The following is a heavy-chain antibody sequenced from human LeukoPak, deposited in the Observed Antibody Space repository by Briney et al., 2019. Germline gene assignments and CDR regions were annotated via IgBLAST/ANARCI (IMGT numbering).Heavy chain of an antibody. Sequence: SETLSLTCNVSGGSISSYYWSWIRQPAGKGLEWIGRIYTSGSTNYNPSLKSRVTMSVDTSKNQLSLKLSSVTAADTAVYYCARDPHSSGWIDYWGQGTLVTVSS. CDR3: ARDPHSSGWIDY. CDR1: GGSISSYY. CDR2: IYTSGST. J-gene: IGHJ4*02. V-gene: IGHV4-4*07. D-gene: IGHD6-19*01.